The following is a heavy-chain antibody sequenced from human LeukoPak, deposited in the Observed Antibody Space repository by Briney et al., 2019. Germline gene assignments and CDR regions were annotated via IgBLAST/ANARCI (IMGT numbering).Heavy chain of an antibody. CDR1: GFTVSSNY. Sequence: GGSLRLSCAASGFTVSSNYMSWVRQAPGKGLEWVSIIYSGGSTYYADSVKGRFTISRDNSKNTLYLQMNSLRAEDTAVYYCAREASGGSFDYWGQGTLVTVSS. V-gene: IGHV3-53*01. D-gene: IGHD1-14*01. CDR3: AREASGGSFDY. CDR2: IYSGGST. J-gene: IGHJ4*02.